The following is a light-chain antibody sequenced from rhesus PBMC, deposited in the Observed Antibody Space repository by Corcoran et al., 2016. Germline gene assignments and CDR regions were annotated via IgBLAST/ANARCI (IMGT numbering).Light chain of an antibody. V-gene: IGKV1-25*01. CDR1: QGISSY. CDR2: KAS. CDR3: QQRNSYPPT. Sequence: DIQMTQSPSSLSASVGDRVTITCRASQGISSYLAWYQQKPGKAPKLLIYKASTLQSGVPSRFSASGSGTDFTLTTSSLQPEDCATYYCQQRNSYPPTFGGGTKVEIK. J-gene: IGKJ4*01.